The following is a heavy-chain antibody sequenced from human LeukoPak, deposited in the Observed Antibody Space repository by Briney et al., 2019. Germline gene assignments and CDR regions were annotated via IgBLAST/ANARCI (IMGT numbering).Heavy chain of an antibody. CDR3: AKAPSGWFVDY. J-gene: IGHJ4*02. V-gene: IGHV3-53*05. CDR2: IYSGGST. D-gene: IGHD3-10*01. Sequence: SGGSLRLSCAASGFTVSSNYMSWVRQAPGKGLEWVSVIYSGGSTYYADSVKGRFTISRDNSKNTLYLQMNSLRAEDTAVYYCAKAPSGWFVDYWGQGTLVTVSS. CDR1: GFTVSSNY.